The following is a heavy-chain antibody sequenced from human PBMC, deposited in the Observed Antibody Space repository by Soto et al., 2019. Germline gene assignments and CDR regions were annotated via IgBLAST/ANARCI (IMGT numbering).Heavy chain of an antibody. D-gene: IGHD2-21*01. CDR3: ARAPYGATLPGIY. CDR2: ISSSSTTI. Sequence: GGSPRLSCASSGLTFSRNSMNWVRQAPGKGLEWVSYISSSSTTIYYADSVKGRFTISRDNVKNSLYLQMNSLRAEDTAVYYCARAPYGATLPGIYWGQGT. V-gene: IGHV3-48*01. J-gene: IGHJ4*02. CDR1: GLTFSRNS.